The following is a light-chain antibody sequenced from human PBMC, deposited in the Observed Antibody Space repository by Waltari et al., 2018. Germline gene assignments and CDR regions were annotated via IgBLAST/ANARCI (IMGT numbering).Light chain of an antibody. CDR2: AAS. J-gene: IGKJ1*01. CDR3: QQSYSTPTAWT. V-gene: IGKV1-39*01. Sequence: DIQMTQSPSSLSASVGDRVTFTWRASPAVSKYLNWYQQIPGRPPKLLIYAASNLQSGVPSRFSGSGSGTNFTLTITSLQREDFATYYCQQSYSTPTAWTFGPGTRVELK. CDR1: PAVSKY.